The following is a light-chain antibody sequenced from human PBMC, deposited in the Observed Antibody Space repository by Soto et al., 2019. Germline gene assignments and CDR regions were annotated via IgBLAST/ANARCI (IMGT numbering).Light chain of an antibody. J-gene: IGKJ5*01. CDR1: QGLTDD. Sequence: IRLTQSASSLSAFVGDGVTIXCRASQGLTDDSAWYEQSAGDVPKLLIYKSSTLKGVGPSSFSGSGSETEFTPTISSRQSEDFASYYGQQHKDYPLTFGRGTRLEIK. CDR3: QQHKDYPLT. CDR2: KSS. V-gene: IGKV1-9*01.